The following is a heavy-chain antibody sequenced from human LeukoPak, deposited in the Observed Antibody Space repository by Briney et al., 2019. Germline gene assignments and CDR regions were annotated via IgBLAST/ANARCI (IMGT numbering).Heavy chain of an antibody. D-gene: IGHD4-23*01. V-gene: IGHV3-23*01. CDR3: AKEQTRGNSGWGAFDI. J-gene: IGHJ3*02. CDR2: ISGSGGST. Sequence: PGGSLRLSCTASGFTFSNYGMSWVRQAPGKGLEWVSGISGSGGSTYYADSVKGRFTISRDNSKNTLYLQMNSLRAEDTAVYYCAKEQTRGNSGWGAFDIWGQGTMVTVSS. CDR1: GFTFSNYG.